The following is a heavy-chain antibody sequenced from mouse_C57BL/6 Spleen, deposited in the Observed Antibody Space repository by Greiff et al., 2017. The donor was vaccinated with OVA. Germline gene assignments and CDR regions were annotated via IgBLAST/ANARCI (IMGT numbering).Heavy chain of an antibody. Sequence: QVQVKQPGAELVKPGASVKMSCKASGYTFTSYWMQWVKQRPGKGLEWIGEIDPSDSYTNSNQKFKGKATLTVDKSSSTAYMQLSSLTSEYSAVYYCGTWSIDYWGQGTTLTVSS. CDR2: IDPSDSYT. CDR3: GTWSIDY. J-gene: IGHJ2*01. CDR1: GYTFTSYW. V-gene: IGHV1-50*01.